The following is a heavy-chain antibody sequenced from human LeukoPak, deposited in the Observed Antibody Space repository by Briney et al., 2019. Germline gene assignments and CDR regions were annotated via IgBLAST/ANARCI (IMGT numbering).Heavy chain of an antibody. V-gene: IGHV1-69*04. Sequence: SVKVSCKASGGTFSSYAISWVRQAPGQGLKWMGRIIPILGIANYAQKFQGRVTITADKSTSTAYMELSSLRSEDTAVYYCASPGDSKSSSSYGMDVWGQGTTVTVSS. J-gene: IGHJ6*02. CDR3: ASPGDSKSSSSYGMDV. CDR2: IIPILGIA. CDR1: GGTFSSYA. D-gene: IGHD6-6*01.